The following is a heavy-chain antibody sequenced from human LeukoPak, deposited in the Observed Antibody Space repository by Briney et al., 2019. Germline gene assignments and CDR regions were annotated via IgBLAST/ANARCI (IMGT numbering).Heavy chain of an antibody. Sequence: ASVKVSCKASGYTFTSYYMHWVRQAPGQGLEWMGIINPSGGSTSYAQKFQGRVTMTRDMSTSTVYMELSSLRSEDTAVYYCARKGETYYYDSSGYYDAFDIWGQGTMVTVSS. CDR2: INPSGGST. CDR1: GYTFTSYY. V-gene: IGHV1-46*01. CDR3: ARKGETYYYDSSGYYDAFDI. J-gene: IGHJ3*02. D-gene: IGHD3-22*01.